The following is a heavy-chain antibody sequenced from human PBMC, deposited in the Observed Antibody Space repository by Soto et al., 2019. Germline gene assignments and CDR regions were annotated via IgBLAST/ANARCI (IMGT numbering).Heavy chain of an antibody. CDR3: ARGPRGYSYGFYYYYGMDV. V-gene: IGHV1-18*01. CDR1: GYTFTSYG. CDR2: ISAYNGNT. J-gene: IGHJ6*02. Sequence: QVQLVQSGAEVKKPGASVRVSCKASGYTFTSYGISWVRQAPGQGLEWMGWISAYNGNTNYAQKLQGRVTMTTDTSTSTAYMELRSLRSDDTAVYYCARGPRGYSYGFYYYYGMDVWGQGTTVTVSS. D-gene: IGHD5-18*01.